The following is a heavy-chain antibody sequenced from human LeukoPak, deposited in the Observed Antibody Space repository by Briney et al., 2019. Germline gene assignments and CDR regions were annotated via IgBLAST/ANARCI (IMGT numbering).Heavy chain of an antibody. Sequence: SETLSLTCTVSGGSISSHYWSWIRQPPGKGLEWIGYIYYSGSTNYNPSLKSRVTIPVDTSKNQFSLKLSSVTAADTAVYYCARALLSHYDFWSGYYVIGWFDPWGQGTLVTVSS. CDR2: IYYSGST. V-gene: IGHV4-59*11. J-gene: IGHJ5*02. CDR1: GGSISSHY. CDR3: ARALLSHYDFWSGYYVIGWFDP. D-gene: IGHD3-3*01.